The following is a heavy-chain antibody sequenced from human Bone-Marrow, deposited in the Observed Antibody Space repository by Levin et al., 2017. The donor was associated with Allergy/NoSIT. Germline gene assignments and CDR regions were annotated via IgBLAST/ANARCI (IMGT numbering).Heavy chain of an antibody. CDR3: ARENIAEFYYYYGMDV. V-gene: IGHV3-30-3*01. Sequence: GESLKISCAASGFTFSSYAMHWVRQAPGKGLEWVAVISYDGSNKYYADSVKGRFTISRDNSKNTLYLQMNSLRAEDTAVYYCARENIAEFYYYYGMDVWGQGTTVTVSS. CDR2: ISYDGSNK. CDR1: GFTFSSYA. D-gene: IGHD5-12*01. J-gene: IGHJ6*02.